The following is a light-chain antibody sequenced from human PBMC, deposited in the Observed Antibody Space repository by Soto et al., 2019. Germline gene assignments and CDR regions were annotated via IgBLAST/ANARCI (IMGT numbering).Light chain of an antibody. CDR1: QNIHPW. J-gene: IGKJ3*01. CDR2: NAS. Sequence: DDPLTQSPATLSASVGDRVTIPCRARQNIHPWLAWFQLKPGQAPKLLVYNASSLVSGVPSRFAASGSETEFTLTIDSLQPDDFATYYCQQNNFYFGRGTKVDIK. CDR3: QQNNFY. V-gene: IGKV1-5*01.